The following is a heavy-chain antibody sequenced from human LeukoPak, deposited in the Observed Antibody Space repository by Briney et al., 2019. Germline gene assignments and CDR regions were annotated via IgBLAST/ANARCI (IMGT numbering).Heavy chain of an antibody. CDR3: ARGSGAL. CDR2: ISSSSRYT. CDR1: GFSLRDYS. J-gene: IGHJ4*02. D-gene: IGHD7-27*01. V-gene: IGHV3-21*01. Sequence: GGSLRLSCAASGFSLRDYSMDWVRQAPGKGLEWVSSISSSSRYTFYVDSVKGRFTISRDNAKNSLYLQMNSLRAEDTAVNYCARGSGALWGQGTLVTVSS.